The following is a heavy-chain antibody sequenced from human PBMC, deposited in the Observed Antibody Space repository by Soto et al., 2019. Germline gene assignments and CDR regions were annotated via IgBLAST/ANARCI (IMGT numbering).Heavy chain of an antibody. CDR1: GSTFNVYY. J-gene: IGHJ5*02. CDR2: INPNSGGT. CDR3: ARDLAPTAIVLLGDPIFDP. D-gene: IGHD5-18*01. Sequence: ASVKVSCKASGSTFNVYYMHWVRQAPGQGLEWMGWINPNSGGTNYAQKFQGWVTMTRDTSISTAYMELSRLRSDDTALYYFARDLAPTAIVLLGDPIFDPWGQGTLVTVST. V-gene: IGHV1-2*04.